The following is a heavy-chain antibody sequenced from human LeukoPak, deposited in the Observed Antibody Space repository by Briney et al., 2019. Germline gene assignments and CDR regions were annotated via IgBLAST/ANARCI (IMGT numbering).Heavy chain of an antibody. Sequence: PGGSLRLSFTGSGFPFISYGMHGVRQTPCRGLDGVAFMRYDGKTEYYADSVKGRFTIAREDSHSTVHLHMKDLRPDDAAVYFCAKDLNTVVMQYFDSWGQGTLVSVSS. J-gene: IGHJ4*02. CDR1: GFPFISYG. CDR2: MRYDGKTE. CDR3: AKDLNTVVMQYFDS. D-gene: IGHD2-21*01. V-gene: IGHV3-30*02.